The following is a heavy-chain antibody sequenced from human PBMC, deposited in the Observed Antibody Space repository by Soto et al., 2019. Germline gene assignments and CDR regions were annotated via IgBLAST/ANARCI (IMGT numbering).Heavy chain of an antibody. Sequence: NPSETLSLTXGVSGASISSRNWWSWVRQSPAKGLEWIGEIYHTGTTNYNPSLKSRVTLSVDKSKNQFSLTLTSVTAADTAVYYCVKRRIVPLNWFDPWGQGTLVTVSS. CDR1: GASISSRNW. J-gene: IGHJ5*02. CDR2: IYHTGTT. V-gene: IGHV4-4*02. D-gene: IGHD2-8*01. CDR3: VKRRIVPLNWFDP.